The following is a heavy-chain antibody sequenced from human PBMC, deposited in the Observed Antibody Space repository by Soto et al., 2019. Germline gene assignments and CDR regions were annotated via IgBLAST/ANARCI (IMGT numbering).Heavy chain of an antibody. J-gene: IGHJ4*02. D-gene: IGHD1-26*01. CDR2: IYRGGST. Sequence: GGSLRLSCAASGFTVSDSYISWVRQAPGKGLEWVSVIYRGGSTYDADSGKGRFTISRDSSKNTLYRRMHSLRVEDTAVYYCAIGFHSSFGYWGPGTLVTVSS. CDR3: AIGFHSSFGY. V-gene: IGHV3-53*01. CDR1: GFTVSDSY.